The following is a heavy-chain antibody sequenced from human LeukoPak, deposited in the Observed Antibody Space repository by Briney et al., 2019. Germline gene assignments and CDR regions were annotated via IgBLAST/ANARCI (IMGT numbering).Heavy chain of an antibody. V-gene: IGHV4-34*01. CDR2: INHSGST. CDR3: ARASPNCSSTSCYSSAAINYYYYYMDV. J-gene: IGHJ6*03. CDR1: GGSFSGYY. D-gene: IGHD2-2*01. Sequence: SGTLSLTCAVYGGSFSGYYWSWIRQPPGKGLEWIGEINHSGSTNYNPSLKSRVTISVDTSKNQFSLKLSSVTAADTAVYYCARASPNCSSTSCYSSAAINYYYYYMDVWGKGTTVTVSS.